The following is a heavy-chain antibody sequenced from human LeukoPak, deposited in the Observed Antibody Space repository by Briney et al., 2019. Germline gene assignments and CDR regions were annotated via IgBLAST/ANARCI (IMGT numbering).Heavy chain of an antibody. J-gene: IGHJ4*02. Sequence: SETLSLTCTVSGGSISSYYWSWIRQPAGKGLEWIGRIYTSGSTNYNPSLKSRVTMSVGTSKNQFSLKLSSVTAADTAVYYCARSRFLEWLLPFDYWGQGTLVTVSS. V-gene: IGHV4-4*07. CDR2: IYTSGST. D-gene: IGHD3-3*01. CDR1: GGSISSYY. CDR3: ARSRFLEWLLPFDY.